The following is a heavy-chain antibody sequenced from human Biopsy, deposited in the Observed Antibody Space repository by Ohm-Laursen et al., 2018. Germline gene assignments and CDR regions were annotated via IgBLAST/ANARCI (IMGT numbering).Heavy chain of an antibody. V-gene: IGHV1-69*13. CDR1: GGTFINYA. CDR3: ARGPHSGSHSCFDY. J-gene: IGHJ4*02. Sequence: GASVKVSCKVSGGTFINYAISWVRQAPGQGLEWMGGIIPMFGTANYAQMFQGRVTISADESTSTSYMELSSPTTEDTAIYYCARGPHSGSHSCFDYWGRGTLVTVSS. D-gene: IGHD1-26*01. CDR2: IIPMFGTA.